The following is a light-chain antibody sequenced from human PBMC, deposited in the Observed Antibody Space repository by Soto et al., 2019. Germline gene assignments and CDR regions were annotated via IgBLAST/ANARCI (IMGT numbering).Light chain of an antibody. CDR1: TSNIGTFY. CDR2: LGD. J-gene: IGLJ1*01. CDR3: AAWVDNLNAYV. Sequence: QSVLTQPPSASSTPGQTVTISCSGSTSNIGTFYVYWYQHLPGTAPKLLIYLGDQRASGVSDRFSGSKSGTSASLAINGLRSDDEADYYCAAWVDNLNAYVFGSGTKVTVL. V-gene: IGLV1-47*02.